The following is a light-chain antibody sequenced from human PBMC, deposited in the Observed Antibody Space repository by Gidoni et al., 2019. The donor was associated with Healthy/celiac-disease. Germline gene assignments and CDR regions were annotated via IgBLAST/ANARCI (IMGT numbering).Light chain of an antibody. J-gene: IGKJ1*01. CDR3: QQYGSSPLT. CDR2: GAS. CDR1: QSVSSSY. Sequence: EIGLTQSTGTLSLSPGERATLSCRASQSVSSSYLAWYQQKPGQAPRLLIYGASSRATGIPDRFSGSWSGTDFTLTISSLEPEDFAVYYCQQYGSSPLTFXQXTKVEIK. V-gene: IGKV3-20*01.